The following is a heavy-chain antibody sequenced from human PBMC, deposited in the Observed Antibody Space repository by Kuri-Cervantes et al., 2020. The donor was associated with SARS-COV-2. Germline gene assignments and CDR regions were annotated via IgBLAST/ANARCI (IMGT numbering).Heavy chain of an antibody. D-gene: IGHD5-24*01. Sequence: SVKVSCKASGGTFGSYAISWVRQAPGQGLEWMGGILPILDAANYAQKFQGRVTITADESTSTAYMELSSLRSEDTAVYYCAREWTDPIEMTTPTHFDYWGQGTLVTVSS. V-gene: IGHV1-69*13. CDR1: GGTFGSYA. CDR2: ILPILDAA. CDR3: AREWTDPIEMTTPTHFDY. J-gene: IGHJ4*02.